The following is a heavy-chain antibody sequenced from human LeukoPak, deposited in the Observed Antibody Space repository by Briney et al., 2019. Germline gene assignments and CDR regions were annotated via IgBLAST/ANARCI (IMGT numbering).Heavy chain of an antibody. V-gene: IGHV3-23*01. Sequence: PGGSLRLSCAASGFTFSSYAMSWVRQAPGKGLEWVSGISNSGGSTYYADSVKGRFTISRDNSKNTLHLQMNSLRAEDTAVYYCAKEVGTRWSRGYYFDYWGQGTLVTVSS. CDR2: ISNSGGST. CDR1: GFTFSSYA. CDR3: AKEVGTRWSRGYYFDY. J-gene: IGHJ4*02. D-gene: IGHD2-15*01.